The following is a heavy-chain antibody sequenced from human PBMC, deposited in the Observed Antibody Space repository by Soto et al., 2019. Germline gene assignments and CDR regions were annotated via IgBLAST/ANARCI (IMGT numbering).Heavy chain of an antibody. CDR3: ARVTGYYAPDY. CDR1: GYTFTSYA. D-gene: IGHD3-9*01. Sequence: ASVKVSCKASGYTFTSYAMHWVRQAPGQRLEWMGWINAGNGNTKYSQKFQGRVTITRDTSASTAYMELSSLGSEDTAVYYCARVTGYYAPDYWGQGTLVTAPQ. V-gene: IGHV1-3*01. CDR2: INAGNGNT. J-gene: IGHJ4*02.